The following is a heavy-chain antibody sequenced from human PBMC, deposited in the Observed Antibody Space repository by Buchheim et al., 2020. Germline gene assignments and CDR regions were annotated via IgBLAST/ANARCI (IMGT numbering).Heavy chain of an antibody. J-gene: IGHJ4*02. CDR2: IKPDGSAK. CDR3: AKVEGSITGTTDYYFDY. Sequence: EVQLVESGGGLVQPGGSLRLSCAASGISFSTYWMTWVRQAPGKGPEWVANIKPDGSAKFYVESVKGRFTVSRDNSKNTLYLQMNSLRAEDTAVYYCAKVEGSITGTTDYYFDYWGQGTL. CDR1: GISFSTYW. D-gene: IGHD1-7*01. V-gene: IGHV3-7*03.